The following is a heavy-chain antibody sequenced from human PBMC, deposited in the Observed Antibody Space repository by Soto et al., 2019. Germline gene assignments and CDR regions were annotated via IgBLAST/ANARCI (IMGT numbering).Heavy chain of an antibody. J-gene: IGHJ4*02. D-gene: IGHD3-16*01. CDR3: ARGVPLYDKPPPLDS. Sequence: ASVKVSCKASGYTFSTYGIHWVRQAPGQRLEWMGWFNTGNGDTKYSQKFQGRVTLTGDTSASTASMELSGLRSADTAVYYCARGVPLYDKPPPLDSWGQGTLVPVSP. CDR2: FNTGNGDT. CDR1: GYTFSTYG. V-gene: IGHV1-3*04.